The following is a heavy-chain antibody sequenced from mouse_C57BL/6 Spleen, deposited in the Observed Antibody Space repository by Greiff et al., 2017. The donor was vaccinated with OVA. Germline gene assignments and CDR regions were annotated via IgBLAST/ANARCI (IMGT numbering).Heavy chain of an antibody. Sequence: EVKLMESGGGLVKPGGSLKLSCAASGFTFSDYGMHWVRQAPEKGLEWVAYISSGSSTIYYADTVKGRFTISRDNAKNTLFLQMTSLRSEDTAMYYCARSLYYGSSFDYWGQGTTLTVSS. CDR2: ISSGSSTI. CDR1: GFTFSDYG. V-gene: IGHV5-17*01. CDR3: ARSLYYGSSFDY. J-gene: IGHJ2*01. D-gene: IGHD1-1*01.